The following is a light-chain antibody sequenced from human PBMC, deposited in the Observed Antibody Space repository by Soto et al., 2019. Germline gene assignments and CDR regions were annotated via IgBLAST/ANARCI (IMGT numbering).Light chain of an antibody. Sequence: DIEMTQSPYSLSASVGDRVTITCRASQSVSNYLNWYQQKPGKAPTLLIYAASTLQSGVPSRISGSGSGTDFTLTISSLQPEDFATYYWQQDLRPPLTFGPGTKVDIK. CDR3: QQDLRPPLT. V-gene: IGKV1-39*01. J-gene: IGKJ3*01. CDR2: AAS. CDR1: QSVSNY.